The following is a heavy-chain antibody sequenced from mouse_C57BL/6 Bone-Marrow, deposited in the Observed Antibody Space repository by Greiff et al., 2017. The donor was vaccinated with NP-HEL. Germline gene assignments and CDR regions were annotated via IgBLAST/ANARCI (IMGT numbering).Heavy chain of an antibody. CDR3: ARAGVYYGSSYWYFDV. V-gene: IGHV5-16*01. CDR1: GFTFSDYY. J-gene: IGHJ1*03. Sequence: DVHLVESEGGLVQPGSSMKLSCTASGFTFSDYYMAWVRQVPEKGLEWVANINYDGSSTYYLDSLKSRFIISRDNAKNILYLQMSSLKSEDTATYYCARAGVYYGSSYWYFDVWGTGTTVTVSS. D-gene: IGHD1-1*01. CDR2: INYDGSST.